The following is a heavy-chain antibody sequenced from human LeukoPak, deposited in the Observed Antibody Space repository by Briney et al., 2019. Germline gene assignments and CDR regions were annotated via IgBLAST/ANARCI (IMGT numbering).Heavy chain of an antibody. CDR1: GYTFTSYD. D-gene: IGHD3-16*01. Sequence: ASVKVSCKASGYTFTSYDINWVRQATGQGLEWMGWMNPNSGNTGYAQKFQGRVTITRNTSISTAYMELSSLRSEDTAVYYCPRGRYDYVWGRNYYYYYMDVWGKGTTVTVSS. CDR2: MNPNSGNT. J-gene: IGHJ6*03. V-gene: IGHV1-8*03. CDR3: PRGRYDYVWGRNYYYYYMDV.